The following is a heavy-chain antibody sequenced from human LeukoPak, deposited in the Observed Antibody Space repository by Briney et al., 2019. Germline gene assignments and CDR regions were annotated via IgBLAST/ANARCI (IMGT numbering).Heavy chain of an antibody. J-gene: IGHJ4*02. CDR1: GGSFSGYY. CDR3: ATPGTYYDFWSGYYRRGFDY. D-gene: IGHD3-3*01. Sequence: SETLSLTCAVYGGSFSGYYWSWIRQPPGKGLEWIGEISHSGSTNYNPSLKSRVTISVDTSKNQFSLKLSSVTAADTAVYYCATPGTYYDFWSGYYRRGFDYWGQGTLVTVSS. V-gene: IGHV4-34*01. CDR2: ISHSGST.